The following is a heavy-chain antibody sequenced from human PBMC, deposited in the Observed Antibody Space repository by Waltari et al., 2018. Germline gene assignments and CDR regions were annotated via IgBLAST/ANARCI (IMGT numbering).Heavy chain of an antibody. J-gene: IGHJ4*02. V-gene: IGHV3-33*06. CDR3: ANARGSPGDY. D-gene: IGHD6-13*01. Sequence: QVQLVESGGGVVQPGRSLRLSCAASGFTFSSYGLPWVRQAPGKGLEWVAVIWYDGSNKYYADSVKGRFTISRDNSKNTLYLQMNSLRAEDTAVYYCANARGSPGDYWGQGTLVTVSS. CDR1: GFTFSSYG. CDR2: IWYDGSNK.